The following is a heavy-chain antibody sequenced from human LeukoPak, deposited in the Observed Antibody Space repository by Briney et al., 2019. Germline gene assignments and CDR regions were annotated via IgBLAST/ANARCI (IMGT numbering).Heavy chain of an antibody. J-gene: IGHJ6*04. CDR2: INGKSDNI. CDR1: GLNFDDYA. D-gene: IGHD3-10*01. V-gene: IGHV3-9*01. CDR3: ARGGGPAV. Sequence: GRSLRLSCAASGLNFDDYAMVWVRQGPGKGLEWVSGINGKSDNIAYADSVKGRFTISRDNAKDSLYLQMNSLRPEDTAIYYCARGGGPAVWDKGTTVTVSP.